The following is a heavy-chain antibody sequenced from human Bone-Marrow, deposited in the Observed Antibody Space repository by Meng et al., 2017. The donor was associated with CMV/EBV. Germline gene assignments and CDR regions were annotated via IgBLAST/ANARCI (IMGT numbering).Heavy chain of an antibody. CDR2: IYYSGST. CDR1: GGSISSYY. Sequence: SETLSLTCTVSGGSISSYYWSWIRQPPGKGLEWIGYIYYSGSTNYNPSLKSRVTISVDTSKNQFSLKLSSVTAADTAVYYCARSGRWGAVITPRVSGWFDPWGQGTLVTVSS. CDR3: ARSGRWGAVITPRVSGWFDP. V-gene: IGHV4-59*12. D-gene: IGHD3-10*01. J-gene: IGHJ5*02.